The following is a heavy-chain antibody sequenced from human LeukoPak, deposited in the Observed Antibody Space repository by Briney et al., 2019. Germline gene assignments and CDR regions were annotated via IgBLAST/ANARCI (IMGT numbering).Heavy chain of an antibody. CDR3: ARGGGLDV. V-gene: IGHV3-7*03. Sequence: GGSLRLSCAASGFTFSSYWMNWARQAPGKGLEWVASINHNGNVNNYVDPVKGRFTISRDNAKNSLYLQMSNLRAEDTAVYFCARGGGLDVWGQGATVTVSS. J-gene: IGHJ6*02. CDR2: INHNGNVN. D-gene: IGHD3-16*01. CDR1: GFTFSSYW.